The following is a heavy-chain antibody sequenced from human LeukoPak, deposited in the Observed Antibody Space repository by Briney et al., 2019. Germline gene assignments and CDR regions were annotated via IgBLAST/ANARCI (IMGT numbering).Heavy chain of an antibody. Sequence: SETLSLTCTVSAGSISSYYWSWLRQPPGKGLEWIGYIYYSGSTNYNPSLKSRVTISVDTSKNQFSLKLSSVTAADTAVYYCARDQGGSYDNWFDPWGQGTLVTVSS. CDR1: AGSISSYY. CDR3: ARDQGGSYDNWFDP. V-gene: IGHV4-59*01. CDR2: IYYSGST. D-gene: IGHD1-26*01. J-gene: IGHJ5*02.